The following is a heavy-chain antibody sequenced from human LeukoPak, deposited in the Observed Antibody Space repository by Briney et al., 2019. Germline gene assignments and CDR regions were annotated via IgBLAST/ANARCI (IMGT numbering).Heavy chain of an antibody. CDR3: ARYGDYGYFDY. CDR1: GGSFSGHY. J-gene: IGHJ4*02. CDR2: INHSGST. V-gene: IGHV4-34*01. D-gene: IGHD4-17*01. Sequence: SETLSLTCAVYGGSFSGHYWSWIRQPPGKGLEWIGEINHSGSTNYNPSLKSRVTISVDRSKNQFSLKLSSVTAADTAVYYCARYGDYGYFDYWGQGTLVTVSS.